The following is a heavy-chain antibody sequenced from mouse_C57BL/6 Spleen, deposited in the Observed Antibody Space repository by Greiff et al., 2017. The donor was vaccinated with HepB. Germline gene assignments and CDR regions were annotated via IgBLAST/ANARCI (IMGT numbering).Heavy chain of an antibody. CDR2: IHPNSGST. CDR1: GYTFTSYW. CDR3: AREEAITTLYFDY. J-gene: IGHJ2*01. V-gene: IGHV1-64*01. Sequence: VQLQQPGAELVKPGASVKLSCKASGYTFTSYWMHWVKQRPGQGLEWIGMIHPNSGSTNYNEKFKSKATLTVDKSSSTAYMQLSSLTSEDSAVYYCAREEAITTLYFDYWGQGTTLTVSS. D-gene: IGHD1-1*01.